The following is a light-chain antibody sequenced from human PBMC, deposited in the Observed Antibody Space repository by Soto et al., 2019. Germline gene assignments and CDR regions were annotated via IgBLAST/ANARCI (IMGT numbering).Light chain of an antibody. CDR3: GAWDSSLSAWL. Sequence: QSVLTQPPSVSAAPGQKVTISCSGSSSNIGDNHVSWYQQFPGTAPKLLIYDNDNRPSGIPDRFSASKSGTSASLAITGLQPGDEADYYCGAWDSSLSAWLFGGGTKLTVL. CDR1: SSNIGDNH. CDR2: DND. J-gene: IGLJ3*02. V-gene: IGLV1-51*01.